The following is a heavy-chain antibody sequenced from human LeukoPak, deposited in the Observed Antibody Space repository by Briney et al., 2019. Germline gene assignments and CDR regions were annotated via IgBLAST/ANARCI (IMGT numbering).Heavy chain of an antibody. CDR2: INPNSGGT. J-gene: IGHJ5*02. CDR3: ARDRDIVGATTKFDP. D-gene: IGHD1-26*01. CDR1: GYTFTGYY. V-gene: IGHV1-2*02. Sequence: ASVKVSCKASGYTFTGYYMHWVRQAPGQGLEWMGWINPNSGGTNYAQKFQGRVTMTRDTSISTAYMELSRLRSDDTAVYYCARDRDIVGATTKFDPWGQGTLVTVSS.